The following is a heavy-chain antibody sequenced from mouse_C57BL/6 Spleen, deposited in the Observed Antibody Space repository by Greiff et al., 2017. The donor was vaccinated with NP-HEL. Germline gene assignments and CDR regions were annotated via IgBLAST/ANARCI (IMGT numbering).Heavy chain of an antibody. V-gene: IGHV5-17*01. D-gene: IGHD2-3*01. Sequence: EVHLVESGGGLVKPGGSLKLSCAASGFTFSDYGMHWVRQAPAKGLEWVAYISSGSSTIYYADTVKGRFTISRDNAKNTLFLQMTSLRSEDTAMYYCARGWLLPAWFAYWGQGTLVTVSA. CDR1: GFTFSDYG. J-gene: IGHJ3*01. CDR3: ARGWLLPAWFAY. CDR2: ISSGSSTI.